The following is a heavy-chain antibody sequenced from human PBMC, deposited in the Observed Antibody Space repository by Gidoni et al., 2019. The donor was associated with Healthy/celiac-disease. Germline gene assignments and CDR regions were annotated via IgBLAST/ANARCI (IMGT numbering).Heavy chain of an antibody. V-gene: IGHV1-69*01. Sequence: QVQLVQSGAEVTKPGSAVKVSCKASGGTFSSYAIRWVRQAPGQGLEWMGGIIPIFGTANYAQKFQGRVTITADESTSTAYMELSSLRSEDTAVYYCASLYYGANWFDPWGQGTLVTVSS. J-gene: IGHJ5*02. CDR3: ASLYYGANWFDP. D-gene: IGHD3-10*01. CDR2: IIPIFGTA. CDR1: GGTFSSYA.